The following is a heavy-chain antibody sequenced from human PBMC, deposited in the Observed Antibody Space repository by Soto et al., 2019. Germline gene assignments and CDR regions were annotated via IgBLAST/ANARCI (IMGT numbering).Heavy chain of an antibody. V-gene: IGHV2-5*02. CDR2: IFWDDDK. J-gene: IGHJ6*02. CDR1: GFSLSTSGVG. CDR3: THHGYYSYGMDV. Sequence: QITLKESGPTLVKPTQTLTLTCTFSGFSLSTSGVGVGWIRQPPGKAQEWLALIFWDDDKRYSPSLKSRLTITKDTSKNQVVLTMTNMDPVDAATYYCTHHGYYSYGMDVWGQGTTVTVSS.